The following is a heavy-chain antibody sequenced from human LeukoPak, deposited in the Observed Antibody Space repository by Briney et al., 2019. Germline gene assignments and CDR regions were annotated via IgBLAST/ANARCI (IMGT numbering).Heavy chain of an antibody. Sequence: GGSLNLSFAASGLTFRDYSMNWVRQAPGKGREWISYIGIDSGNTNYADSVKGRFTISGDKAKNSLYLQMNSLRVEDTAVYYCARDYKYAFDNWGQGTLVTVSS. V-gene: IGHV3-48*01. CDR2: IGIDSGNT. J-gene: IGHJ4*02. CDR3: ARDYKYAFDN. D-gene: IGHD5-24*01. CDR1: GLTFRDYS.